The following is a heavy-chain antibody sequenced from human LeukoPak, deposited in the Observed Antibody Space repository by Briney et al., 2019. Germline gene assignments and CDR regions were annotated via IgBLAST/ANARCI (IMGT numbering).Heavy chain of an antibody. V-gene: IGHV4-59*01. CDR1: GVSISSYY. D-gene: IGHD3-22*01. CDR2: IHYSGST. Sequence: PSETLSLTCTVSGVSISSYYWSWVRQPPGKGLEWIWCIHYSGSTIYNPSLKSRVTLSVDTSKNQVSLKLSALTAADTAVYYCAAVRDRSSYFYDLDYWGHGTLVTVSS. CDR3: AAVRDRSSYFYDLDY. J-gene: IGHJ4*03.